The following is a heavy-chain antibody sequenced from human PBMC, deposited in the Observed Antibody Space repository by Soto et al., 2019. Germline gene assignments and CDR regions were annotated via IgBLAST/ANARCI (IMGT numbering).Heavy chain of an antibody. CDR2: ISGSGGST. J-gene: IGHJ4*02. V-gene: IGHV3-23*01. Sequence: EVQPLESGGGLVQPGGSLRLSCAASGFTFSSYAMSWVRQAPGKGLEWVSAISGSGGSTYYADSAKGRFTISRAKSKNNLNLQMNSLRAEDTAVYYCAKDLSIAAAGEYDYWGQGTLVTVSS. D-gene: IGHD6-13*01. CDR1: GFTFSSYA. CDR3: AKDLSIAAAGEYDY.